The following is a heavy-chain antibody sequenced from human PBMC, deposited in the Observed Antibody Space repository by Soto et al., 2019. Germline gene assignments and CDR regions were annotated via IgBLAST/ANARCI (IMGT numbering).Heavy chain of an antibody. CDR1: GGSFRGYH. J-gene: IGHJ6*03. CDR3: ARWVTMVRGLTANYYYYYMDV. CDR2: INHSGST. D-gene: IGHD3-10*01. Sequence: QVQLQQWGAGLLKPSETLSLTCAVYGGSFRGYHWSWIRQPPGKGLEWIGEINHSGSTNYHPYLKSRVTISLDTSKNQFSLKLSSVTAADTAVYYCARWVTMVRGLTANYYYYYMDVWGKGTTVTVSS. V-gene: IGHV4-34*01.